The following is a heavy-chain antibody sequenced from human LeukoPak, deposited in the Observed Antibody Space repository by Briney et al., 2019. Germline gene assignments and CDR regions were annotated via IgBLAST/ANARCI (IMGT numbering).Heavy chain of an antibody. CDR2: IYYSGST. D-gene: IGHD2-2*01. J-gene: IGHJ4*02. Sequence: SETLSLTCTVSGGSISSGSYYWSWIRQPPGKGLEWIGYIYYSGSTYYNPSLKSRVTISVDTSKNQFSLKLSSVTAADTAVYYCARNRGYCSSTSCATFFDYWGQGTLVTVSS. CDR1: GGSISSGSYY. V-gene: IGHV4-30-4*08. CDR3: ARNRGYCSSTSCATFFDY.